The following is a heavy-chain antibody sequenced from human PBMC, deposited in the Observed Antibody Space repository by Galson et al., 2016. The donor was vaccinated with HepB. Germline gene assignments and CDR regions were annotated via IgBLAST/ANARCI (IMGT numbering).Heavy chain of an antibody. D-gene: IGHD5-24*01. V-gene: IGHV1-18*04. CDR3: ARDVQFRFDY. Sequence: SVKVSCKAPGYTFPTYGISWVRQSPGQGLEWVGWISANSGNTNYAQKFQGRVTMTRDTSASTVYMELRSLRSDDTAVYYCARDVQFRFDYWGQGTLVTVSS. J-gene: IGHJ4*02. CDR1: GYTFPTYG. CDR2: ISANSGNT.